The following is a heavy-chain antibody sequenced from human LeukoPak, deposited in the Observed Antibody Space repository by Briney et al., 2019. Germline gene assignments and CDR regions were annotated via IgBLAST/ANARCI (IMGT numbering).Heavy chain of an antibody. CDR1: GGSFSGYY. J-gene: IGHJ4*02. CDR2: INHSGST. D-gene: IGHD1-26*01. CDR3: ARGSWAWELLN. Sequence: SETLSLTCAVYGGSFSGYYWSWIRQPPGKGLEWIGEINHSGSTNYNPSLKSRVTISVDTSKNQFSLKLSSVTAADTAVYYCARGSWAWELLNWGQGTLVTVSS. V-gene: IGHV4-34*01.